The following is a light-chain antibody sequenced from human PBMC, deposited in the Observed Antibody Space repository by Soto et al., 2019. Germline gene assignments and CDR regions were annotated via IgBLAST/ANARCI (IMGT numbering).Light chain of an antibody. CDR1: HSVGST. V-gene: IGKV3-15*01. CDR3: QHYNNWPWT. CDR2: DTS. J-gene: IGKJ1*01. Sequence: ETELTQPPATPSESPGDSATPSCRASHSVGSTLAWYQQKPGQAPRXLMYDTSTRATGIPARFSGSGSGTEFTLTISSLQSDDVAVYYCQHYNNWPWTVGQGTKVDIK.